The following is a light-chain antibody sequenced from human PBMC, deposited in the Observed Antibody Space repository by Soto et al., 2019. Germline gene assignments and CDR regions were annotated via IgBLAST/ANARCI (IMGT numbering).Light chain of an antibody. CDR1: SSDVGSYNY. J-gene: IGLJ1*01. Sequence: QSALTQPASVSGSPGQSITISCTGTSSDVGSYNYVAWYQQFPGKTPKLMIYEVHNRPSGVSSRFSGSKSGNTASLTISGLQAEDEADYYCISYTGSDTSYVFGTGTKLTVL. CDR2: EVH. CDR3: ISYTGSDTSYV. V-gene: IGLV2-14*01.